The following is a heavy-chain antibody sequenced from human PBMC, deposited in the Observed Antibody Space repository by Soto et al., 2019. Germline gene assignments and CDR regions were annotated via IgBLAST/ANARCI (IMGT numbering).Heavy chain of an antibody. Sequence: LSLTCSVSGGSISSSNYNWAWIRPPPGKGLEWIGSIYYIGHTYYNPSLKSRVTMSVDTSKNQFSLKVTSVTAADTAIYCWAREDRTNEYNYDFWGQGTLVTVSS. J-gene: IGHJ4*02. CDR3: AREDRTNEYNYDF. CDR2: IYYIGHT. CDR1: GGSISSSNYN. V-gene: IGHV4-39*01. D-gene: IGHD1-1*01.